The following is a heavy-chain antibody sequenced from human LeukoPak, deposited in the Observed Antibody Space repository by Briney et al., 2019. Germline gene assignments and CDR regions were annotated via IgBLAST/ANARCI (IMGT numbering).Heavy chain of an antibody. V-gene: IGHV3-20*04. CDR3: ANLGANTRISGDY. Sequence: GGSLRLSCAASGFTFDDYGMSWVRHAPGKGLEWVSGINWNGGSTGYADSVKGRFTISRDNSKKMLYLQMSSLRAEDTAVYYCANLGANTRISGDYWGQGTLVTVSS. D-gene: IGHD1-14*01. CDR2: INWNGGST. CDR1: GFTFDDYG. J-gene: IGHJ4*02.